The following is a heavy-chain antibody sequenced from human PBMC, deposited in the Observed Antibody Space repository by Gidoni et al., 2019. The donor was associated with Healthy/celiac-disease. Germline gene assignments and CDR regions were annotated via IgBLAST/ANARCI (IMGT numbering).Heavy chain of an antibody. CDR1: GYSFTSYW. V-gene: IGHV5-51*01. Sequence: EVQLVQSGAEVKKPGESLKISCKGSGYSFTSYWIGWVRQMPGKGLEWMGIIYPGASDTRYSPSFQGQVTISADKSISTAYLQWSSLKASDTAMYYCARPKGYCSGGSCYVDWYFDLWGRGTLVTVSS. D-gene: IGHD2-15*01. J-gene: IGHJ2*01. CDR2: IYPGASDT. CDR3: ARPKGYCSGGSCYVDWYFDL.